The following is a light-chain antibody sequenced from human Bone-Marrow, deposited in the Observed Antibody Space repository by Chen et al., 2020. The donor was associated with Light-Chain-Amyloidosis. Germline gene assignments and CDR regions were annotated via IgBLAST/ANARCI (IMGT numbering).Light chain of an antibody. CDR1: SGDVGTYNY. Sequence: QSALTHPASVSGSPGQSITISCTGTSGDVGTYNYVSWYPQHPGKAPKVMIYAVSTRPSGVSNRFSGSKSGNTASLTISGLQAEDEADYYCSSFTSSSSYVFGPGTKVTVL. V-gene: IGLV2-14*01. CDR3: SSFTSSSSYV. J-gene: IGLJ1*01. CDR2: AVS.